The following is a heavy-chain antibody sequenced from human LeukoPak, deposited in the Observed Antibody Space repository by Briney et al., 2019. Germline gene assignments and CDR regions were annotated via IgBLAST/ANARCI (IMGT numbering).Heavy chain of an antibody. Sequence: PSETLSLTCTVSGGSISSYYWSWIRQPPGKGLEWFGYIYYSGSTNYNPSLKSRVTISVDTSKNQFSLKLSSVTAADTAVYYCARGIRPWYYFDYWGQGTLVTVSS. CDR1: GGSISSYY. CDR3: ARGIRPWYYFDY. J-gene: IGHJ4*02. CDR2: IYYSGST. V-gene: IGHV4-59*01. D-gene: IGHD2-8*02.